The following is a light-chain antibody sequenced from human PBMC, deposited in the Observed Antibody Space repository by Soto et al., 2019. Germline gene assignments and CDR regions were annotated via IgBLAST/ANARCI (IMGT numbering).Light chain of an antibody. Sequence: DIQMTQSPSTLSASVGDRVTITCRASQSISSSLAWYQQKPGKAPKVLIYGASSLESRVPSRFSGSGSGKEFTLTISSLQPDDFATYYCQQYNSYSRTFGQGTKVDI. J-gene: IGKJ1*01. CDR3: QQYNSYSRT. V-gene: IGKV1-5*01. CDR1: QSISSS. CDR2: GAS.